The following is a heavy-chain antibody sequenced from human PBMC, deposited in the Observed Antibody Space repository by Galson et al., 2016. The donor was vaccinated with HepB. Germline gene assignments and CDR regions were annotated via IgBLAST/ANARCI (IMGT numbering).Heavy chain of an antibody. V-gene: IGHV4-39*01. J-gene: IGHJ5*02. CDR2: ISHRRAT. CDR3: ARVIGDYDDSQGWIEP. CDR1: GGSFWSHAYY. Sequence: ETLSLPCTVSGGSFWSHAYYWGWMRQAPGKGLQCIGSISHRRATYYNSSLRSRVTISIDTPKTKFSLNLRSLTAADTSIYFFARVIGDYDDSQGWIEPWGQGLLVSVSS. D-gene: IGHD4-17*01.